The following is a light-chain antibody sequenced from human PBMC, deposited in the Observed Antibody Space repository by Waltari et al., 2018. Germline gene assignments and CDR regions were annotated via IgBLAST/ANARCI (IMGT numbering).Light chain of an antibody. CDR3: QSLDMSLSGGVV. V-gene: IGLV1-40*01. Sequence: QSVLTQPPSVSGAPGQRITISCPGSSSNIGAGHDVNWYLVFPGATPKVLLRGYNNRPSGVPGRCSGSKAATSGSLAITGLQAEDAADYYGQSLDMSLSGGVVFGGGTKVTVL. CDR2: GYN. J-gene: IGLJ2*01. CDR1: SSNIGAGHD.